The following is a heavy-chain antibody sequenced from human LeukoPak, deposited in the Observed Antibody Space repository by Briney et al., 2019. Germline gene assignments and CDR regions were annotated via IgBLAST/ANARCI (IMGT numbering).Heavy chain of an antibody. CDR3: ARHGEMATRGGLDY. V-gene: IGHV4-39*01. Sequence: PSETLSLTCTVSGGSISSSSYYWGWLRQPPGKGREWVGSIYYSGSAYYNTSLKSRVTISVDTSKNQFSLKLRSGAAADTAVYYCARHGEMATRGGLDYWGQGILVTVSS. D-gene: IGHD5-24*01. CDR1: GGSISSSSYY. J-gene: IGHJ4*02. CDR2: IYYSGSA.